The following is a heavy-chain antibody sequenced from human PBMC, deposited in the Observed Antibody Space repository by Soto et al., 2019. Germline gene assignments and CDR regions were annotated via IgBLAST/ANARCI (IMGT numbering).Heavy chain of an antibody. CDR1: GFTFSDYY. Sequence: QVQLVESGGGLVKPGGSLRLSCAASGFTFSDYYMSWIRQAPGKGLEWVSYISSSSSYTNYADSVKGRFTISRDNAKNSLYLQMNSLRAEDTAVYYCARYFEEVGAASYFDYWGQGTLVTVSS. CDR3: ARYFEEVGAASYFDY. J-gene: IGHJ4*02. V-gene: IGHV3-11*05. D-gene: IGHD1-26*01. CDR2: ISSSSSYT.